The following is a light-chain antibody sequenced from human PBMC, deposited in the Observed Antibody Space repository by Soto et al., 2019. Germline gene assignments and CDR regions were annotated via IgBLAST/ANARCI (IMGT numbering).Light chain of an antibody. Sequence: QSVLTQPPSASGSPGQTVTISCSGSSSNIGSNYVYWYQQLPGTTPKILIYRNNQRPSGVADRFSGSKSGTSASLAISGLRSEEEADYYCAAWDDSLSGRVFGGGTKLTVL. V-gene: IGLV1-47*01. CDR3: AAWDDSLSGRV. J-gene: IGLJ3*02. CDR1: SSNIGSNY. CDR2: RNN.